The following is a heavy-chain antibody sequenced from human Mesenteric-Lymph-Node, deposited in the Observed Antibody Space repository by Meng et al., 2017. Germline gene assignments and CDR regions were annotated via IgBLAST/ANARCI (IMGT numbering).Heavy chain of an antibody. D-gene: IGHD6-13*01. V-gene: IGHV1-3*01. CDR3: ARDEVAAAGRGYFQH. CDR1: GYTFTSYA. J-gene: IGHJ1*01. Sequence: VQLVQSGAEVKKPGASVKVSCKASGYTFTSYAMHWVRQAPGQRLEWMGWINAGNGNTKYSQKFQGRVTITRDTSASTAYMELSSLRSDDTAVYYCARDEVAAAGRGYFQHWGQGTLVTVSS. CDR2: INAGNGNT.